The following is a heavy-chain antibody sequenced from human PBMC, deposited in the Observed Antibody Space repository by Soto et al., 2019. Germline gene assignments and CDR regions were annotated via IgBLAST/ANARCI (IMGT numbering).Heavy chain of an antibody. J-gene: IGHJ6*02. CDR1: GFTFSSYA. CDR3: ARDDRPIVVVPAAGRFYYGMDV. V-gene: IGHV3-30-3*01. CDR2: ISYDGSNK. D-gene: IGHD2-2*01. Sequence: VQLVESGGGVVQPGRSLRLSCAASGFTFSSYAMHWVRQAPGKGLEWVAVISYDGSNKYYADSVKGRFTISRDNSKNTLYLQMNSLRAEDTAVYYCARDDRPIVVVPAAGRFYYGMDVWGQGTTVTVSS.